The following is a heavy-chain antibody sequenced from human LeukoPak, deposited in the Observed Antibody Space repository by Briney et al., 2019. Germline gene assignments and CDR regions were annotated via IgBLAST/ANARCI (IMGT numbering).Heavy chain of an antibody. CDR3: ATQYYYDSSGLVHY. CDR2: FDPEDGET. CDR1: GYTLTELS. Sequence: GASVKVSCKVSGYTLTELSMHWVRQAPGKGLEWMGGFDPEDGETIYAQKFQGRVTMTEDTSTDTAYMELSSLRSEDTAVYYCATQYYYDSSGLVHYWGQGTLVTVSS. J-gene: IGHJ4*02. D-gene: IGHD3-22*01. V-gene: IGHV1-24*01.